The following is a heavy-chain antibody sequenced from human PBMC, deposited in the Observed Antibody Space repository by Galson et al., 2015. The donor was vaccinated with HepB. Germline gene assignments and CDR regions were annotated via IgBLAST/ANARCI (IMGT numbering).Heavy chain of an antibody. CDR1: GFTFSRNW. Sequence: LRLSCAASGFTFSRNWTSWARQAPGKGLEWVANINLYGSEKYYVDSVKGRFTISRDNAKNSLYLQMDSLRAEDTALYYCATGGGRYYNHATMDYWGQGVLVTVSS. J-gene: IGHJ4*02. V-gene: IGHV3-7*03. CDR3: ATGGGRYYNHATMDY. CDR2: INLYGSEK. D-gene: IGHD1-26*01.